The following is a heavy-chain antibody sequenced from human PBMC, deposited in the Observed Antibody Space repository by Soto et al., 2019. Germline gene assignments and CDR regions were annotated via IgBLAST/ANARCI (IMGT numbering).Heavy chain of an antibody. J-gene: IGHJ4*02. Sequence: SETLSLTCTVSGSSIDSSGYYWGWIRQPPGKGLEWIGSMFYGVSTYYNPSLKSRVTVSVDTSKNQFSLNLRSVTAADTAVYYCARLPSRHLVDYWGQGTLVTVSS. V-gene: IGHV4-39*01. CDR2: MFYGVST. CDR1: GSSIDSSGYY. D-gene: IGHD3-3*02. CDR3: ARLPSRHLVDY.